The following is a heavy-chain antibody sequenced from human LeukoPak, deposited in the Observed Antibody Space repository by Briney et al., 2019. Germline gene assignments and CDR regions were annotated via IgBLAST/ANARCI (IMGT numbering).Heavy chain of an antibody. D-gene: IGHD3-3*01. Sequence: IPGGSLRLSCAASGFTFSSNWMSWVRQAPGKGLEWIGSIYHSGSTYYNPSLKSRVTISVDTSKNQFSLKLRSVTAADTALYYCARWDSGEWFHDAFDIWGQGTRVTVSS. J-gene: IGHJ3*02. CDR2: IYHSGST. CDR3: ARWDSGEWFHDAFDI. V-gene: IGHV4-38-2*01. CDR1: GFTFSSNWM.